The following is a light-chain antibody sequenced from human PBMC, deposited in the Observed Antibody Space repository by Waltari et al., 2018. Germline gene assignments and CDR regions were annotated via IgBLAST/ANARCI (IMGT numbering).Light chain of an antibody. CDR1: QSLLHSIGYNY. Sequence: DIVMTQSPLSLPVTAGETASISCRSSQSLLHSIGYNYLDWYRQKPGQAPQLLIYLGSNRSCGVPYRFSGSGSGTYFTLTVSRVEADDFGIYSCLQGLRCPPTFGGGTSVEIK. CDR3: LQGLRCPPT. CDR2: LGS. J-gene: IGKJ4*01. V-gene: IGKV2-28*01.